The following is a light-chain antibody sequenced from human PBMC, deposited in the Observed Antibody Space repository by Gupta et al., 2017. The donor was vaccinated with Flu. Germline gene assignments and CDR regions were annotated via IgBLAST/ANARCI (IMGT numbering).Light chain of an antibody. CDR1: SSDVGGYNS. CDR2: DVN. V-gene: IGLV2-14*01. CDR3: SSYTSSTTLV. J-gene: IGLJ1*01. Sequence: QSALTQPASVSGSPGHSITISCTGTSSDVGGYNSVSWYQHHPGKAPKLMIYDVNNCPSGVSDRFSGSKSGSTASLTISGLQAEDEAEYYCSSYTSSTTLVFGTGTKVNVL.